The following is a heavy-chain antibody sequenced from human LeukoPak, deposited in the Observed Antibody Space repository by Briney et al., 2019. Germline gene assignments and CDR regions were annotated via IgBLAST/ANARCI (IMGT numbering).Heavy chain of an antibody. CDR3: ATRQERVRESWFDP. Sequence: ASVKVSCKASGYTFTSYGISWVRQAPGQGLEWMGWISAYNGNTNYAQKLQGRVTMTTDTSTSTAYKELRSLRSDDTAVYYCATRQERVRESWFDPWGQGTLVTVSS. CDR1: GYTFTSYG. D-gene: IGHD1-26*01. CDR2: ISAYNGNT. J-gene: IGHJ5*02. V-gene: IGHV1-18*01.